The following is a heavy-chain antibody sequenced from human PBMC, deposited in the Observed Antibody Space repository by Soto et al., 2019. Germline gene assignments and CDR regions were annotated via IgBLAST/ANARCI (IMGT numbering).Heavy chain of an antibody. CDR3: AKHGANAYYYDSSGYYLVN. CDR2: ISYDGSNK. D-gene: IGHD3-22*01. Sequence: GGSLRLSCAASGFPFSSYGMHWVRQAPGKGLEWVAVISYDGSNKYYVDSVKGRFTISRDNSKNTLYLQMNSLRAEDTAVYYCAKHGANAYYYDSSGYYLVNWGQGTLVTVSS. J-gene: IGHJ4*02. CDR1: GFPFSSYG. V-gene: IGHV3-30*18.